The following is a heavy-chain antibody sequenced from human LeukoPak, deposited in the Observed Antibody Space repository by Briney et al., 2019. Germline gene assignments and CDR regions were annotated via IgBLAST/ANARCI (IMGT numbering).Heavy chain of an antibody. CDR2: IIPIFGTA. CDR3: ERSSIIAAAGPYYFDY. V-gene: IGHV1-69*06. Sequence: ASVKVSCKASGGTFSTYTFTWVRQAPGQGLEWMGGIIPIFGTANYAQKFQGRVTITADKSTTTAYMELSSLRSEDTAVYYCERSSIIAAAGPYYFDYWGQGTLVTVSS. CDR1: GGTFSTYT. J-gene: IGHJ4*02. D-gene: IGHD6-13*01.